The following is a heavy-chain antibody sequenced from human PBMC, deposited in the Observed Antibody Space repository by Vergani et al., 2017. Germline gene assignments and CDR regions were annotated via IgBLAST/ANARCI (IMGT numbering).Heavy chain of an antibody. V-gene: IGHV3-30*03. CDR2: ISYDGSNK. CDR3: ARDYYYDSSGYYNYYYYYYMDV. D-gene: IGHD3-22*01. CDR1: GFTFDDYG. Sequence: VQLVESGGGVVRPGGSLRLSCAASGFTFDDYGMSWVRQAPGKGMEWVAVISYDGSNKYYADSVKGRFTISRDNSKNTLYLQMNSLRAEDTAVYYCARDYYYDSSGYYNYYYYYYMDVWGKGTTVTVSS. J-gene: IGHJ6*03.